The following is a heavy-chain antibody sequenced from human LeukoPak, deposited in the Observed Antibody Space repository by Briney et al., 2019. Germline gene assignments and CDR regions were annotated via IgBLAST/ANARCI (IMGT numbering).Heavy chain of an antibody. V-gene: IGHV3-30*04. J-gene: IGHJ4*02. CDR2: ISYDGSNK. Sequence: PGGSLRLSCAASGFTFTGYAMHWVRQAPGKGLEWVAVISYDGSNKYYADSVKGRFTISRDNSKNTLYLQMNSLRAEDTAVYYCARDRQYSSSWCDYWGQGTLVTVSS. CDR1: GFTFTGYA. CDR3: ARDRQYSSSWCDY. D-gene: IGHD6-13*01.